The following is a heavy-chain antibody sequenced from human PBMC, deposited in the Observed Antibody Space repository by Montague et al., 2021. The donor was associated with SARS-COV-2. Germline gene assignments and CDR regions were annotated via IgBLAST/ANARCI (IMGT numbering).Heavy chain of an antibody. J-gene: IGHJ4*02. V-gene: IGHV4-4*07. CDR2: IYNSGST. Sequence: SETLSLTCTVSGGSISGYYWSWFRQSAGKGLEWIGRIYNSGSTSXXPSPKSRVTMSVDTSKNQFSLKLSSVTAADTAVYYCVRDQGRSNWNYPDYWGQGTLVTVSS. CDR3: VRDQGRSNWNYPDY. D-gene: IGHD1-20*01. CDR1: GGSISGYY.